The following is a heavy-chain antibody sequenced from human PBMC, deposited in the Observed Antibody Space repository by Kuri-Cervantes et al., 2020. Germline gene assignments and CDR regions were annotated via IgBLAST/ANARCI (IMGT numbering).Heavy chain of an antibody. D-gene: IGHD2-2*01. CDR2: INSDGSST. CDR3: ARDLGIVVVPAASA. Sequence: GGSLRLSCAASGFTFRSYAMSWVRQAPGKGLVWVSRINSDGSSTSYADSVKGRFTISRDNAKNTLYLQMNSLRAEDTAVYYCARDLGIVVVPAASAWGQGTLVTVSS. J-gene: IGHJ4*02. V-gene: IGHV3-74*01. CDR1: GFTFRSYA.